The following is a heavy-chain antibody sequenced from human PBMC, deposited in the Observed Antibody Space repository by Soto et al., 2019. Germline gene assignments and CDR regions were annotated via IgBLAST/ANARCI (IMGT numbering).Heavy chain of an antibody. D-gene: IGHD3-10*01. J-gene: IGHJ4*02. Sequence: SETLSLTCTVSGGSISSYYWSWIRQPPGKGLEWIGYIYYSGSTNYNPSLKSRVTMSLDTSKNQFSLKLSSVTAADTAVYYCARSYGSGNYYNFDYWGQGTLVTVSS. CDR3: ARSYGSGNYYNFDY. CDR1: GGSISSYY. CDR2: IYYSGST. V-gene: IGHV4-59*01.